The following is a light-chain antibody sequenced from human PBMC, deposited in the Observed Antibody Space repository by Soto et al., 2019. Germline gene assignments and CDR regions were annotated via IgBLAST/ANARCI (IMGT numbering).Light chain of an antibody. CDR2: GNS. J-gene: IGLJ2*01. V-gene: IGLV1-40*01. Sequence: QSVLTQPPSVSGAPGQRVTISCTGSSSNIGAGYDVHWYQQLPGTAPKLLIYGNSNRPSGVPDRFSGSKSGTSASLAITGLQAEDEAVYYCQSYDSSLSGSKFGGGTKVTVL. CDR1: SSNIGAGYD. CDR3: QSYDSSLSGSK.